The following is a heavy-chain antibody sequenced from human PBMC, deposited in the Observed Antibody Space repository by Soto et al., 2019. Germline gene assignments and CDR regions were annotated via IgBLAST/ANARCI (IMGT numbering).Heavy chain of an antibody. D-gene: IGHD1-26*01. CDR1: GFTISSYA. Sequence: EVQLWESGGGLVQPGGSLRLSCAASGFTISSYAMRWVRQAPGKGLEWVSAISGSGGSTYYADSVKGRFTISRDNSKNTLYLQMNSLRAEDTAVYYCARRGSGSYYDYWGQGTLVTVSS. J-gene: IGHJ4*02. CDR3: ARRGSGSYYDY. CDR2: ISGSGGST. V-gene: IGHV3-23*01.